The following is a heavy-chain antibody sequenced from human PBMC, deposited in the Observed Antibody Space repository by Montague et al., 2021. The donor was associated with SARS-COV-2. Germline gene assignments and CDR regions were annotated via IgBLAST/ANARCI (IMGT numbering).Heavy chain of an antibody. V-gene: IGHV4-31*03. CDR3: ARGGTIFGVVTFPFDY. Sequence: TLSLTCTVSGGSISSGGYYWSWLRQHPGKGLEWIGYIYYSGSTYYNPSLKSRVTISVDTSKNQFSLKLSSVTAADTAVYYCARGGTIFGVVTFPFDYWGQGTLVPVSS. CDR1: GGSISSGGYY. D-gene: IGHD3-3*01. J-gene: IGHJ4*02. CDR2: IYYSGST.